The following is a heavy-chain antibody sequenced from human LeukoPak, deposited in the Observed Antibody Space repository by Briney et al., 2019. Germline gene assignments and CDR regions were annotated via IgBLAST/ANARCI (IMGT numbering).Heavy chain of an antibody. D-gene: IGHD7-27*01. J-gene: IGHJ4*02. CDR3: ALARRPFRTGNFDY. CDR2: IYYSGST. CDR1: GGSISSYY. V-gene: IGHV4-59*01. Sequence: SETLSLTCTVSGGSISSYYWSWIRQPPGKGLEWIGYIYYSGSTNYNPSLKSRVTISVDTSKNQFSLKLSSVTAADTAVYYCALARRPFRTGNFDYWGQGTLVTVSS.